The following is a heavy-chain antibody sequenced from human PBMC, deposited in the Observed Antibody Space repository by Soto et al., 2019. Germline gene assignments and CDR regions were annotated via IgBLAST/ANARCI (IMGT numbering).Heavy chain of an antibody. Sequence: EVQLLESGGGLVQPGGSLRLSCAASGFTFSSYAMSWVRQAPGKGLEWVSAISGSGGSTYYADSVKGRFTISRDNSKNTLYLQMNSLRAEDTAVYYCARDAIPYYDFWSGYYTRVGGFDYWGQGTLVTVSS. V-gene: IGHV3-23*01. CDR1: GFTFSSYA. D-gene: IGHD3-3*01. CDR3: ARDAIPYYDFWSGYYTRVGGFDY. CDR2: ISGSGGST. J-gene: IGHJ4*02.